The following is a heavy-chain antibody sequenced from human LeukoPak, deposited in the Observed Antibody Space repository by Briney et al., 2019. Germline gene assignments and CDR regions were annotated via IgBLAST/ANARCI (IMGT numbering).Heavy chain of an antibody. CDR3: ARDHTELLGNYYYYYMDV. J-gene: IGHJ6*03. CDR2: INSDGSST. Sequence: GGSLRLSCAASGFMFSSYWMHWVRQAPGKGLVWVSRINSDGSSTSYADSVKGRFTISRDNSKNTLYLQMGSLRAEDMAVYYCARDHTELLGNYYYYYMDVWGKGTTVTISS. D-gene: IGHD1-26*01. V-gene: IGHV3-74*01. CDR1: GFMFSSYW.